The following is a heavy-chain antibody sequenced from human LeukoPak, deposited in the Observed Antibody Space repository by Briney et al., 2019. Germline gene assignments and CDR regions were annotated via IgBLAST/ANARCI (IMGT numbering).Heavy chain of an antibody. CDR2: INPSGGST. CDR3: ASQLYSSSYLNYYYYGMDV. CDR1: GYTFTSYY. Sequence: ASVKVSCKASGYTFTSYYMHWVRQAPGQGLEWMGIINPSGGSTSYAQKFQGRVTMTRDTSTSTVYMELSSLRSEDTAVYYCASQLYSSSYLNYYYYGMDVWGQGTTVTASS. J-gene: IGHJ6*02. V-gene: IGHV1-46*01. D-gene: IGHD6-6*01.